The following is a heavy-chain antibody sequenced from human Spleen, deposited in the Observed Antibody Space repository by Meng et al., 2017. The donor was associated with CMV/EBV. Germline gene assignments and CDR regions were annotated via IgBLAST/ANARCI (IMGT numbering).Heavy chain of an antibody. D-gene: IGHD3-3*01. CDR1: GFTFSSYS. Sequence: GESLKISCAASGFTFSSYSMNWVRQAPGKRLEWVSSISSSGTDIYFADSLRGRFTISRDNAKNSLYLQMNSLRAEDTAVYYCAREGIFGVVINYYYYGMDVWGQGTTVTVSS. CDR2: ISSSGTDI. CDR3: AREGIFGVVINYYYYGMDV. V-gene: IGHV3-21*01. J-gene: IGHJ6*02.